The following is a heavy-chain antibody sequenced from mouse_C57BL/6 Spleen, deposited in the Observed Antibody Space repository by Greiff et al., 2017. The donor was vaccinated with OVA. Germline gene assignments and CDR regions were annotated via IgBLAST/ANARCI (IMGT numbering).Heavy chain of an antibody. CDR1: GYTFTSYW. CDR3: ARGNSNLYFDY. CDR2: IDPSDSYT. V-gene: IGHV1-50*01. D-gene: IGHD2-5*01. J-gene: IGHJ2*01. Sequence: VQLQQPGAELVKPGASVKLSCKASGYTFTSYWMQWVKQRPGQGLEWIGEIDPSDSYTNYNQKFKGKATLTVDTSSSTADMQLSSLTAEDSAVYYCARGNSNLYFDYWGQGTTLTVSS.